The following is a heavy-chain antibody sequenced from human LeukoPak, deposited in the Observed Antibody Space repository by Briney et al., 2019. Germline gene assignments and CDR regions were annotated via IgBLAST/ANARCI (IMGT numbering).Heavy chain of an antibody. Sequence: GRSLRLSCAASGFTFRNYAMYWVRQAPGKGLEWVALMSYDGSNEYYADSVKGRFTISRDNSKTTLYLQMNSLRAEDTALYYCAKDIFTGIAAAGAIDYWGQGTLVTVSS. CDR2: MSYDGSNE. CDR3: AKDIFTGIAAAGAIDY. CDR1: GFTFRNYA. V-gene: IGHV3-30-3*01. J-gene: IGHJ4*02. D-gene: IGHD6-13*01.